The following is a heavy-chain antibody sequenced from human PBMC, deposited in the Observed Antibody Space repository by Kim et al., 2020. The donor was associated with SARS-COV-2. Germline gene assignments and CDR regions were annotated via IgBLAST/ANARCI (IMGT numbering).Heavy chain of an antibody. J-gene: IGHJ5*02. D-gene: IGHD4-17*01. CDR2: IYHSGST. CDR1: GYSISSGYY. CDR3: AREYGLVATTVPCHWFDP. V-gene: IGHV4-38-2*02. Sequence: SETLSLTCTVSGYSISSGYYWGWIRQPPGKGLEWIGSIYHSGSTYYNPSLKSRVTISVDTSKNQFSLKLSSVTAADTAVYYCAREYGLVATTVPCHWFDPWGQGTLVTVSS.